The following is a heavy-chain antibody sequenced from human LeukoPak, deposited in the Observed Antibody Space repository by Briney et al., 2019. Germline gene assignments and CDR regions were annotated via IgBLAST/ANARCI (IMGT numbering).Heavy chain of an antibody. CDR2: INHSGST. V-gene: IGHV4-34*01. J-gene: IGHJ4*02. Sequence: SETLSLTCAVYGGSFSGYYWSWIRQPPGKGLEWIGEINHSGSTNYNPSLKSRVTISVDTSKNLFSLKLSSVTAADTAVYYCARGPAYYYDSSGFYWGQGTLVTVSS. CDR3: ARGPAYYYDSSGFY. CDR1: GGSFSGYY. D-gene: IGHD3-22*01.